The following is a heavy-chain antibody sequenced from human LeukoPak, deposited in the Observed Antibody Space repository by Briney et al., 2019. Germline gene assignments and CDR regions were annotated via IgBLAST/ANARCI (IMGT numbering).Heavy chain of an antibody. Sequence: PSETLSLTCTVSGGSISSYYWSWIRQPPGKGLEWIGYIYYSGSTNYNPSLKSRVTISVDTSKNQFSLKLSSVTAADTAVYYCARDLHCSSTSCYGGMDVWGQGTTVTVSS. J-gene: IGHJ6*02. V-gene: IGHV4-59*12. CDR3: ARDLHCSSTSCYGGMDV. CDR2: IYYSGST. CDR1: GGSISSYY. D-gene: IGHD2-2*01.